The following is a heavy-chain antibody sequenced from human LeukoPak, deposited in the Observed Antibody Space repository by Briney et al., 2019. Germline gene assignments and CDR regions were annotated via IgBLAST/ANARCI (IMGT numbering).Heavy chain of an antibody. D-gene: IGHD1-20*01. Sequence: SSVKVSCKASGGTFSSYAISWVRQAPGQGLEWMGGIIPIFGTANYAQKFQGRVTITADESTNTAYMELSSLRSEDTAVYYCARVHFNWNDAHYYYMDVWGKGTTVTVSS. V-gene: IGHV1-69*01. CDR3: ARVHFNWNDAHYYYMDV. CDR1: GGTFSSYA. J-gene: IGHJ6*03. CDR2: IIPIFGTA.